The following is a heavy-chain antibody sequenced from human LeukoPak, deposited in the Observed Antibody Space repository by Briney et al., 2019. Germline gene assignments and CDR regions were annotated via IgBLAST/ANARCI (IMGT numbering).Heavy chain of an antibody. CDR1: GFTFSSYS. Sequence: GGSLRLSCAASGFTFSSYSMNWVRQAPGKGLEWVSAISGSGGSTYYADSVKGRFTISRDNSKNTLYLQMNSLRAEDTAVFYCAKVPRYCSSTSCYAGYFEYWGQGTLVTVSS. V-gene: IGHV3-23*01. J-gene: IGHJ4*02. D-gene: IGHD2-2*01. CDR2: ISGSGGST. CDR3: AKVPRYCSSTSCYAGYFEY.